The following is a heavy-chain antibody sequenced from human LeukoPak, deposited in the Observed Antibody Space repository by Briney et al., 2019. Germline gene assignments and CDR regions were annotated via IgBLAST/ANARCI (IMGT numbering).Heavy chain of an antibody. V-gene: IGHV1-2*04. D-gene: IGHD2-2*01. J-gene: IGHJ4*02. Sequence: ASVKVSCKASGYTFTDYYMHWMRLAPGQGLEWMGWINPNSGGTNYVQKFQGWATMTRDTSINTAYMELSRLTSDDTAVYYCARANFLYCSSTSCLFDYWGQGTLVTVSS. CDR2: INPNSGGT. CDR1: GYTFTDYY. CDR3: ARANFLYCSSTSCLFDY.